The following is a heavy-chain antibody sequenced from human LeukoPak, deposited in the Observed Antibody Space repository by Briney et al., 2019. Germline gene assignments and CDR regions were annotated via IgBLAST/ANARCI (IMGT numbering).Heavy chain of an antibody. Sequence: TGGSLRLSCAASEFSVGSNYMTWLRQAPGKGLEWVSRIYSGGSTYYADSVKGRFTISRDNSKNTLYLQMNSLRAEDTAVYYCARGPSGYHNPGGQGTLVRVSS. V-gene: IGHV3-66*01. J-gene: IGHJ4*02. CDR1: EFSVGSNY. D-gene: IGHD5-12*01. CDR2: IYSGGST. CDR3: ARGPSGYHNP.